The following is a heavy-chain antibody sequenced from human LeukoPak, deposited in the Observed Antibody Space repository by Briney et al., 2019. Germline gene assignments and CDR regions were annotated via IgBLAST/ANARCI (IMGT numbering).Heavy chain of an antibody. Sequence: PGGSLRLSCAASGFTFSSYGMHWVRQAPGKGLEWVAVIWYDGSNKYYADSVKGRLTISRDNSKNTLYLQMNSLRAEDTAVYYCARGGGESAFDIWGQGTMVTVSS. D-gene: IGHD3-10*01. CDR3: ARGGGESAFDI. J-gene: IGHJ3*02. CDR1: GFTFSSYG. CDR2: IWYDGSNK. V-gene: IGHV3-33*01.